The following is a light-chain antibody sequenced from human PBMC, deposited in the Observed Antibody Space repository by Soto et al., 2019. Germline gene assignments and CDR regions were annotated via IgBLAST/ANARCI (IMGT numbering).Light chain of an antibody. Sequence: DIQMTQSPSSLSASVGDRVTITGRASQSISNSLNWYQHKPGNAPKLLIYAASSLQSGVPSRFSVSGSGTDFTLTISSLQPADFATYYCQQTNITPLTFGGGTKVDIK. V-gene: IGKV1-39*01. J-gene: IGKJ4*01. CDR3: QQTNITPLT. CDR2: AAS. CDR1: QSISNS.